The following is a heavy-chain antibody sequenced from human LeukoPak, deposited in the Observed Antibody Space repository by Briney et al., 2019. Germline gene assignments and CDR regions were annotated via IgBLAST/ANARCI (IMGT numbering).Heavy chain of an antibody. D-gene: IGHD2-2*02. CDR3: ARDRGLCSSSTCYTAF. CDR2: INPNSGGA. CDR1: GYTLTDYY. Sequence: ASVKVSCKASGYTLTDYYLHWVRQAPGQGLEWMGWINPNSGGAYFARKFQGRVTMTRDTSISTAYMELSSLTSDDTAVYFCARDRGLCSSSTCYTAFWGQGTLVTVSS. V-gene: IGHV1-2*02. J-gene: IGHJ4*02.